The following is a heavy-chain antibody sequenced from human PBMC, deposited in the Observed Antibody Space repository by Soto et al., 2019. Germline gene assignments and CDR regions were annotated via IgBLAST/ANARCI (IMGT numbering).Heavy chain of an antibody. J-gene: IGHJ4*02. Sequence: QVQLVESGGGVVQPGRSLRLSCAASGFTFSSYGMHWVRQAPGKGLKWVAVISYDGSNKYYADSVKGRFTISRDNSKNTLYLQMNSLRAEDTAVYYCANQQSGIAAAEDYWGQGTLVTVSS. V-gene: IGHV3-30*18. CDR1: GFTFSSYG. CDR3: ANQQSGIAAAEDY. D-gene: IGHD6-13*01. CDR2: ISYDGSNK.